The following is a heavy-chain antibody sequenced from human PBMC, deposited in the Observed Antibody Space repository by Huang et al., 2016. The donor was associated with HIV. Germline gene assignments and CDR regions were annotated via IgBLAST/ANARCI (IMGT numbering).Heavy chain of an antibody. CDR3: ARGRYYYEASGFDFDY. V-gene: IGHV4-61*01. Sequence: QVQLQESGPGLVKPSETLSLTCTVSGGSVSSDTYHWNWIRQPPGTGLAWIGYVYDRGTTNSNPSLKSRVTISVDTSTNQFSLKLSSVTAADTAVYYCARGRYYYEASGFDFDYWGQGTLLTVSS. CDR2: VYDRGTT. J-gene: IGHJ4*02. D-gene: IGHD3-22*01. CDR1: GGSVSSDTYH.